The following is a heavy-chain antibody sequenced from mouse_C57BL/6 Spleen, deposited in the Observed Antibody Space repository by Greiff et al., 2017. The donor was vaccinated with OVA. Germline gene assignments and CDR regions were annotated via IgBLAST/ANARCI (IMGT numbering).Heavy chain of an antibody. D-gene: IGHD4-1*01. Sequence: VQLQQSGAELVRPGTSVKVSCKASGYAFTNYLIVWVKQRPGQGLEWIGVINPGSGGTNYNEKFKGKATLTADKSSSTAYMQLSSLTSEDAAVYFCARNWDYCDYWGQGTTLTVSS. J-gene: IGHJ2*01. CDR1: GYAFTNYL. CDR2: INPGSGGT. V-gene: IGHV1-54*01. CDR3: ARNWDYCDY.